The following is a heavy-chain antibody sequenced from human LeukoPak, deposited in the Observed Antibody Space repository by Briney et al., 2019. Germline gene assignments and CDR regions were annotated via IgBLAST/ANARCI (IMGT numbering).Heavy chain of an antibody. D-gene: IGHD1-26*01. CDR3: TPSIVGATTFDY. V-gene: IGHV3-15*01. CDR2: IKTKTDGETT. J-gene: IGHJ4*02. Sequence: GGSHSLSCAPSGFTFSNAWMSWVRQAPGKGLEWVGRIKTKTDGETTDYASPVKGRFTISRDDSKNTLYLQMNSLKTEDTAVYFCTPSIVGATTFDYWGQGTLVTVSS. CDR1: GFTFSNAW.